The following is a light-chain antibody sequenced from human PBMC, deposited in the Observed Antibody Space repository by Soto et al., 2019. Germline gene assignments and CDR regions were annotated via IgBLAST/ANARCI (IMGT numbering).Light chain of an antibody. CDR1: SSDVGGYNH. CDR3: SSYTSSNTWV. Sequence: QSALTQPASVSGSPGQSITISCTGTSSDVGGYNHVSWYQQHPGKAPKLMIYDVSNRPSGVSNRFSGSKSGNTASLTISGLQAEDEADYYWSSYTSSNTWVFGGGTKLTVL. CDR2: DVS. V-gene: IGLV2-14*01. J-gene: IGLJ3*02.